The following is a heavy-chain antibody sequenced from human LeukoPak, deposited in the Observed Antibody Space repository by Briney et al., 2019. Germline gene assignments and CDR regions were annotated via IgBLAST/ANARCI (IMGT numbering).Heavy chain of an antibody. J-gene: IGHJ4*02. CDR3: AKERRRVETSMNWSYFFDS. CDR2: ITGDGVTT. V-gene: IGHV3-23*01. D-gene: IGHD2-8*01. Sequence: GGSLRLSCAASGFTFSSYAMSWVRQTPSKGLEWLSSITGDGVTTYYADSVKGRFTISRDNSKNILYLQMNSLRAEDSATYFCAKERRRVETSMNWSYFFDSWGQGTPVTVSS. CDR1: GFTFSSYA.